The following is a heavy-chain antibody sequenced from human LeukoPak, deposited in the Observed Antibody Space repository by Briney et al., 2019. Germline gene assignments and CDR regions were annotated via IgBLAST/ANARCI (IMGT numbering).Heavy chain of an antibody. CDR1: GGSISSGGYY. CDR2: IYHSGST. V-gene: IGHV4-30-2*01. D-gene: IGHD6-13*01. CDR3: ARAPPAQQPFESTWFDP. Sequence: SETLSLTCTVSGGSISSGGYYWSWIRQPPGKGLEWIGYIYHSGSTYYNPSLKSRVTISVDRSKNQFSLKLSSVTAADTAVYYCARAPPAQQPFESTWFDPWGQGTLVTVSS. J-gene: IGHJ5*02.